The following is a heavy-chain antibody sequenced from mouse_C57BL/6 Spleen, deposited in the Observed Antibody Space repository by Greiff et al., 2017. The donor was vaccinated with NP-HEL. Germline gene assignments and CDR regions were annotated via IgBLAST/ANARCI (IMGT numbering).Heavy chain of an antibody. CDR1: GYTFTDYN. CDR3: ARRWLPHYAMDY. J-gene: IGHJ4*01. CDR2: INPNNGGT. V-gene: IGHV1-22*01. Sequence: VQLKESGPELVKPGASVKMSCKASGYTFTDYNMHWVKQSHGKSLEWIGYINPNNGGTSYNQKFKGKATLTVNKSSSTAYMELRSLTSEDSAVYYCARRWLPHYAMDYWGQGTSVTVSS. D-gene: IGHD2-2*01.